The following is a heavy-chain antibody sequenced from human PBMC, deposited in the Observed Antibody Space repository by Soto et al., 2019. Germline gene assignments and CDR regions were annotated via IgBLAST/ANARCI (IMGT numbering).Heavy chain of an antibody. CDR1: GYTFTSYG. CDR3: ARALYSSSFYWFDP. J-gene: IGHJ5*02. D-gene: IGHD6-6*01. Sequence: GASVKVSCKASGYTFTSYGISWLRQSPGQGLEWMGWISAYNGNTNYAQKLQGRVTMTTDTSTSTAYMELRSLRSDDTAVYYCARALYSSSFYWFDPWGQGTLVTVSS. V-gene: IGHV1-18*04. CDR2: ISAYNGNT.